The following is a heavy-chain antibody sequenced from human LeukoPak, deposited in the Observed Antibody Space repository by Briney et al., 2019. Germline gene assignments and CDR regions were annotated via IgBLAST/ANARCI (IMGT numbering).Heavy chain of an antibody. Sequence: SETLSLTCTVSGYSISSGFYWGWIRQPPGKGLEWIGSIYHSGSTHYKSSLKSRVTISVDTSKNQLSLKLTSVTAADTAVYYCARGVGLTQGGAFDFWGQGTLVTVSS. J-gene: IGHJ4*02. CDR2: IYHSGST. V-gene: IGHV4-38-2*02. D-gene: IGHD3-16*01. CDR1: GYSISSGFY. CDR3: ARGVGLTQGGAFDF.